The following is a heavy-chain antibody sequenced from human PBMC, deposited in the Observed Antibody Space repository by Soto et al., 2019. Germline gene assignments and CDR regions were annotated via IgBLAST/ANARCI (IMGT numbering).Heavy chain of an antibody. CDR3: AMYYGHGQDY. D-gene: IGHD3-10*01. CDR2: ISYGGTT. Sequence: QVQLHQSGPGLVKPSETLSLTCSVSGASVTNYYWSWIRQSPGKGLEWIGYISYGGTTNFNSSLKGRVTVAGDMSKNQFSLTLNSVTAADTAVYYCAMYYGHGQDYWGQGTLVTVSS. CDR1: GASVTNYY. V-gene: IGHV4-59*02. J-gene: IGHJ4*02.